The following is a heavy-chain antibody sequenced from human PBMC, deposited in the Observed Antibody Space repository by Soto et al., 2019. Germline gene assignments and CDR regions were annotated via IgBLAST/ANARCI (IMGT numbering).Heavy chain of an antibody. D-gene: IGHD6-13*01. CDR2: VYFGDSDI. J-gene: IGHJ6*02. CDR3: ARTAAAGKYYYGTDV. V-gene: IGHV5-51*01. Sequence: GESLKISCTASGYNITNYWIAWVRQMPGKGLEWMGLVYFGDSDIRYSPSFQGQVTISADKSISTVYLQWSSLKASDTAMYYCARTAAAGKYYYGTDVWGQGTTVTVSS. CDR1: GYNITNYW.